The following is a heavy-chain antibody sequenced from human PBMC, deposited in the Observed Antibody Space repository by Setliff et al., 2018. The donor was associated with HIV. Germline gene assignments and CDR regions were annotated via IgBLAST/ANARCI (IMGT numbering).Heavy chain of an antibody. J-gene: IGHJ6*03. CDR3: AKDFTVTTQHYFYYMDV. V-gene: IGHV3-9*01. CDR1: GFTFDDYA. Sequence: SLKISCAASGFTFDDYAMHWVRQAPGKGLEWVSGISWNSGNIGYADSVKGRFTISRDNAKNSLYLQMNSLRAEDTALYYCAKDFTVTTQHYFYYMDVWGKGTTVTVSS. D-gene: IGHD4-17*01. CDR2: ISWNSGNI.